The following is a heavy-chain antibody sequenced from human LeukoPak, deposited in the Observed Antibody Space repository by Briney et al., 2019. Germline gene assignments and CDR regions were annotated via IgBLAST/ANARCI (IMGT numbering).Heavy chain of an antibody. CDR1: GFTFSSYG. D-gene: IGHD3-3*02. CDR3: ARDRRGPNSIPDY. J-gene: IGHJ4*02. Sequence: GGSLRLSCAASGFTFSSYGMHWVRQAPGEGLEWVAVIWYDGSNKYYADSVKGRFTISRDNSKNTLYLQMNSLRAEDTAVYYCARDRRGPNSIPDYWGQGTLVTVSS. CDR2: IWYDGSNK. V-gene: IGHV3-33*01.